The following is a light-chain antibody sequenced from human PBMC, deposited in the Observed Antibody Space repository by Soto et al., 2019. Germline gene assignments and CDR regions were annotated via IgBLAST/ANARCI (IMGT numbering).Light chain of an antibody. CDR2: EVV. V-gene: IGLV2-8*01. CDR3: KSYAGSNTYV. J-gene: IGLJ1*01. CDR1: KNDIGVYDF. Sequence: QSVLTQPPSASGSPGQSVTISCTGTKNDIGVYDFVSWYQHHPGKAPRLIIYEVVQRPSGVPDRFSGSKSGNPASLTVSGLQGADEADYFCKSYAGSNTYVFGSGTKVTVL.